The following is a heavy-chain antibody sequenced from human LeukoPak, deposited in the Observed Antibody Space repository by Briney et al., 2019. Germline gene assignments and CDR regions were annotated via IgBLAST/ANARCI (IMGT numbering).Heavy chain of an antibody. J-gene: IGHJ4*02. V-gene: IGHV3-21*01. D-gene: IGHD4-17*01. CDR1: GFTFSSYS. Sequence: PGGSLRLSCAASGFTFSSYSMNWVRQAPGKGLEWVSSISSSSSYIYYADSVKGRFTISRDNAKNSLYLQMNSLRAEDTAGYYCARDVHDYGDYGVEDYWGQGTLVTVSS. CDR3: ARDVHDYGDYGVEDY. CDR2: ISSSSSYI.